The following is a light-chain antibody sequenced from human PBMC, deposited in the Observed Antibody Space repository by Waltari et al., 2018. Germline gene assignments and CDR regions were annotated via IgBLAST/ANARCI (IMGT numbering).Light chain of an antibody. CDR2: RNN. J-gene: IGLJ3*02. V-gene: IGLV1-47*01. CDR1: ISNLGTNY. Sequence: QSVLTQPPSASGTPGQRVTISCSGSISNLGTNYVYWYQQFPGTAPKLLIQRNNRRPSVVPDRFSGSKSGTSASLAISGLRSEDEADYYCASWDDSLSVGVFGGGTKLTVL. CDR3: ASWDDSLSVGV.